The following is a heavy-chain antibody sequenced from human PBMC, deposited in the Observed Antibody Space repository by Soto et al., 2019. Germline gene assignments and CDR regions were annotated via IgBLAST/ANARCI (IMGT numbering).Heavy chain of an antibody. D-gene: IGHD2-15*01. Sequence: ETLSLTCTVSGGSISSYYWSWIRQPPGKGLEWIGYIYYSGSTNYNPSLKSRVTISVDTSKNQFSLKLSSVTAADTAVYYCARTPVGDCSGGSCYYYGMDVWGQGTTVTVSS. CDR3: ARTPVGDCSGGSCYYYGMDV. J-gene: IGHJ6*02. V-gene: IGHV4-59*01. CDR2: IYYSGST. CDR1: GGSISSYY.